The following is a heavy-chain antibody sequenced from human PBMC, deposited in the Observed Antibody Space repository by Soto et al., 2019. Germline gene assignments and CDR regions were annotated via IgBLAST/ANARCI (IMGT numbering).Heavy chain of an antibody. V-gene: IGHV1-2*04. CDR2: INPNSGGT. CDR1: GYTFNGYY. D-gene: IGHD2-21*01. Sequence: ASVKVSCKASGYTFNGYYMHWVRQAPGQGLEWMGWINPNSGGTNYAQKFQGWVTMTRDTSISTAYMELSRLRSDDTAVYYCARDSCGGDCYFETGFDPWGQGTLVTVSS. J-gene: IGHJ5*02. CDR3: ARDSCGGDCYFETGFDP.